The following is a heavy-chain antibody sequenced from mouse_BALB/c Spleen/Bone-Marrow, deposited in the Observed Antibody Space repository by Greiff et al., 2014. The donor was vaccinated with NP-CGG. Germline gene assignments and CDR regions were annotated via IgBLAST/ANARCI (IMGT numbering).Heavy chain of an antibody. CDR2: IYPYSGGT. V-gene: IGHV1S29*02. Sequence: EVQLQQSGPELARPGASVKISCKASGYTFTDYNIYWVKQSHGKSLEWIGYIYPYSGGTGYNQKFKSKATLTVDNSSTTAYIELRSLTSEDSAVYYCARGNWDFAYWGQGTLVTVST. J-gene: IGHJ3*01. D-gene: IGHD4-1*01. CDR1: GYTFTDYN. CDR3: ARGNWDFAY.